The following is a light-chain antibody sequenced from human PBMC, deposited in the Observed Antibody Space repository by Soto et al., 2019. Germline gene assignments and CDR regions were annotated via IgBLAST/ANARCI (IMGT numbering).Light chain of an antibody. V-gene: IGKV1-5*03. Sequence: DIQMTQSPSTLSASVGDRVTITCRASQSISSWLAWYQQKPGKAPNLLIYKASTLESGVPSRFSGSGSGTESTLTVSSLQPDDFATYYCQQYDSYPLTFGGGTKVDIK. J-gene: IGKJ4*01. CDR1: QSISSW. CDR2: KAS. CDR3: QQYDSYPLT.